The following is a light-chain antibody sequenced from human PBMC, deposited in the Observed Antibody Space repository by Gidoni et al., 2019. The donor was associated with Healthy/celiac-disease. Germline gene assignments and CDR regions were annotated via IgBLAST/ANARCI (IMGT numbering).Light chain of an antibody. V-gene: IGKV1-39*01. CDR2: AES. CDR1: QSITSY. CDR3: RQSYSTPDLT. Sequence: DIQMTQSPSSLSASLGVRVTITCRASQSITSYLNWYQQKPGKAAKLLIYAESSLKSGVTSRFSSSGWGTDGTSISSSRQPEEDATDYCRQSYSTPDLTFGGGTKVEIK. J-gene: IGKJ4*01.